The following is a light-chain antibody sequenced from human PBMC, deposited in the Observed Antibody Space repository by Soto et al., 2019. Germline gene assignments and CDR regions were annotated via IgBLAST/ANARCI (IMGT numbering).Light chain of an antibody. V-gene: IGKV3D-15*01. CDR2: DAS. CDR1: QSVSTN. Sequence: EIVVTQFPATLSESPGYRVTLSCRASQSVSTNLAWYQQRPGEAPRLLIFDASDRAVDIPGRFSGSGYGTEFTLTISSMQPEDFAVYFCHSYDKWPPGAFGQGTKVDIK. J-gene: IGKJ1*01. CDR3: HSYDKWPPGA.